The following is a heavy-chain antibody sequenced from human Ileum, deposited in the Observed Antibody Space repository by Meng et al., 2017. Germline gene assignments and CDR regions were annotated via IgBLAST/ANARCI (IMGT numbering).Heavy chain of an antibody. J-gene: IGHJ4*02. CDR3: VSERRRSYFFDY. CDR2: IFYTGAT. CDR1: GGSITICGYY. Sequence: QVQLQESGPGLVKPAQTLSLNCTVSGGSITICGYYWSWIRQPPGKGLEWIGYIFYTGATYSNPSLKSRVTVSLDTSKSQFSLKLSSVTAADTAIYYCVSERRRSYFFDYWGQGTLVTVSS. V-gene: IGHV4-30-4*01.